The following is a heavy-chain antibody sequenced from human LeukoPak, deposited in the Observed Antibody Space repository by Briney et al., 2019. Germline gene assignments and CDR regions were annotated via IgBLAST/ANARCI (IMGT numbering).Heavy chain of an antibody. D-gene: IGHD5-24*01. CDR2: ISGSGDTT. J-gene: IGHJ4*02. CDR3: AKHRSEVAMAALNY. V-gene: IGHV3-23*01. CDR1: GFTFSNFA. Sequence: GGSLRLSCAASGFTFSNFAMSWVRQAPGKGLEWVSGISGSGDTTYHADSVMGRFTISRDSSKNTLFLQMNSLRAEDAAIYYCAKHRSEVAMAALNYWGQGTLVTVSS.